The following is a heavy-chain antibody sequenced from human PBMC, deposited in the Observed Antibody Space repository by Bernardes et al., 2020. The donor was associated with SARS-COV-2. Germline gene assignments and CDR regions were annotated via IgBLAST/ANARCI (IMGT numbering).Heavy chain of an antibody. CDR1: GFSLTTSGVG. V-gene: IGHV2-5*02. J-gene: IGHJ5*02. CDR3: ALRKSTEQTRGVTNWFDP. Sequence: SGPTLVKPSQTLTLTCSFSGFSLTTSGVGVAWIRHPPGKALEWLALIYWDDDKRYSPSLQSRLTITKDTSKNQVVLTMTNMDPVDTGTYYCALRKSTEQTRGVTNWFDPWGQGSLVTVSS. D-gene: IGHD4-17*01. CDR2: IYWDDDK.